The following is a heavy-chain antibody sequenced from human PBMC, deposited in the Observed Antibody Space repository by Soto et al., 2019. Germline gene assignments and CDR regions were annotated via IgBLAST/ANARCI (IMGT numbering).Heavy chain of an antibody. CDR3: AKDRNRWLRFDLGY. D-gene: IGHD5-12*01. CDR1: GFTFSSYV. J-gene: IGHJ4*02. Sequence: EVQLLESGGGLVQPGGSLRLSCAASGFTFSSYVMSWVRQAPGKGLEWVSSITGSAGSTYYADSVKGRFTISRDNSKNTLYLQMNSLRVEDTAVYYCAKDRNRWLRFDLGYWGQGTLVTVSS. V-gene: IGHV3-23*01. CDR2: ITGSAGST.